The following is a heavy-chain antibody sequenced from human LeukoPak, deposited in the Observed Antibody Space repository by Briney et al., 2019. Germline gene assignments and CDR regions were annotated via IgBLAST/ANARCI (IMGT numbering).Heavy chain of an antibody. D-gene: IGHD3-3*01. J-gene: IGHJ6*02. Sequence: SETLSLTCTVSGDSINGFYWSWIRQPPGKGLEWVAYIYYAGRTTYNPSLKSRGTNSVDTSNNQSSLKLTSLTAADTAVDYCARQGRFSYFGMDFWGQGTTVTVSS. CDR3: ARQGRFSYFGMDF. CDR1: GDSINGFY. V-gene: IGHV4-59*08. CDR2: IYYAGRT.